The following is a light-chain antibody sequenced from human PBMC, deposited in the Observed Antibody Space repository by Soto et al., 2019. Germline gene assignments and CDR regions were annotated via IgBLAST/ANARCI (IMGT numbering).Light chain of an antibody. J-gene: IGKJ1*01. V-gene: IGKV1-5*03. Sequence: DIHLTQSPSTLSASVGDRVTITCRASQSISILLAWYQQKPGKAPNLLIYVTSTLETGVSSRFSGSGSGTEFTLTISSLQPDDSATYYCQHYNDFSWTFGQGTKVEIK. CDR3: QHYNDFSWT. CDR1: QSISIL. CDR2: VTS.